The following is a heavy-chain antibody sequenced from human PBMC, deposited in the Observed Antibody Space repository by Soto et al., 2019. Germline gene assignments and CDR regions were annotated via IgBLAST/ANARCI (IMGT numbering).Heavy chain of an antibody. CDR1: GYTFTSYD. CDR2: MNPNSGNT. Sequence: ASVKVSCKASGYTFTSYDINWVRQATGQGLEWMGWMNPNSGNTGYAQKFQGRVTMTRNTSISTAYMELSRLRSDDTAVYYCARDSSSYLPDYWGQGTLVTVSS. J-gene: IGHJ4*02. CDR3: ARDSSSYLPDY. V-gene: IGHV1-8*01. D-gene: IGHD6-6*01.